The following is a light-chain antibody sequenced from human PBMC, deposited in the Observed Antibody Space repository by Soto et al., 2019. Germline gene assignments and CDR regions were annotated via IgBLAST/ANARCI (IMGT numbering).Light chain of an antibody. CDR1: SSDVGSYNL. CDR2: EIS. J-gene: IGLJ2*01. CDR3: YSYAGSSTLDVV. V-gene: IGLV2-23*02. Sequence: QSALTQPASVSGSPGQSITISCTGTSSDVGSYNLVSWYQQHPGKAPKLMIYEISKRPSGVSNRFSGSKSGNTACLTIPGLQAEDEADYYCYSYAGSSTLDVVFGGGTKLTVL.